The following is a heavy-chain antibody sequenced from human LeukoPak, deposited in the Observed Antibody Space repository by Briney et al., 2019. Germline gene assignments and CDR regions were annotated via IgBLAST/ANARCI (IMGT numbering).Heavy chain of an antibody. CDR1: GFTFSNYW. Sequence: PGGSLRLSCAASGFTFSNYWMHWVRHAPGKGLVWVSRINTDGSTTTYADSVKGRFTISRDNAKNSLYLQMNSLRAEDTAVYYCARDALYYYDSSGYYPHAFDIWGQGTMVTVSS. V-gene: IGHV3-74*01. CDR2: INTDGSTT. D-gene: IGHD3-22*01. J-gene: IGHJ3*02. CDR3: ARDALYYYDSSGYYPHAFDI.